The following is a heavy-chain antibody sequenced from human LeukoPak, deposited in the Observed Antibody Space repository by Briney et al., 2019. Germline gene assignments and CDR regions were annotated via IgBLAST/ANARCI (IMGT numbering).Heavy chain of an antibody. Sequence: GGSLRLSCAAPGFTFSSYGMHWVRQAPGKGLEWVAVIWYDGSNKYYPDSVQGRFTISRDNSKNTLYLQVNSLRAEDTAVYYCARDRSMSGWYIDLWGRGTPVTVSS. D-gene: IGHD2/OR15-2a*01. CDR3: ARDRSMSGWYIDL. CDR1: GFTFSSYG. CDR2: IWYDGSNK. V-gene: IGHV3-33*01. J-gene: IGHJ2*01.